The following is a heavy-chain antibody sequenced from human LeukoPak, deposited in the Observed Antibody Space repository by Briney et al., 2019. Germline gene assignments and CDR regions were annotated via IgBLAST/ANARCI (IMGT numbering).Heavy chain of an antibody. CDR3: ARPYYYDSSGYYPYY. Sequence: AGGSLRLSCAASGFAFSTYSMNWVRQAPGKGLEWVSSISSTSRYINYADSVKGRFTISRDNSKNTLYLQMNSLRAEDTAVYYCARPYYYDSSGYYPYYWGQGTLVTVSS. V-gene: IGHV3-21*01. CDR1: GFAFSTYS. CDR2: ISSTSRYI. D-gene: IGHD3-22*01. J-gene: IGHJ4*02.